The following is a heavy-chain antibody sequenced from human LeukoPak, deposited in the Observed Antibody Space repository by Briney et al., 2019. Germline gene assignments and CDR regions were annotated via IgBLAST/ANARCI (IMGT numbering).Heavy chain of an antibody. CDR3: ARDRNYYDSSGYLY. D-gene: IGHD3-22*01. CDR1: GGTFSSYA. J-gene: IGHJ4*02. CDR2: IISILGIA. V-gene: IGHV1-69*04. Sequence: SVKVSCKASGGTFSSYAISWVRQAPGQGLEWMGRIISILGIANYAQKFQGRVTITADKSTSTAYMELSSLRSEDTAVYYCARDRNYYDSSGYLYWGQGTLVTVSS.